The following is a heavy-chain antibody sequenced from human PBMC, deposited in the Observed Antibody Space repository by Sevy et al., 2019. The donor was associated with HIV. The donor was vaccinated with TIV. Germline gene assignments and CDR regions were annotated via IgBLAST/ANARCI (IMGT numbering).Heavy chain of an antibody. J-gene: IGHJ4*02. CDR2: IYPGDSDT. D-gene: IGHD5-12*01. CDR1: GYSFTSYW. Sequence: GESLKISCKGSGYSFTSYWIGWVRQMPGKGLEWRGIIYPGDSDTRDSPSFQGQVTISADKSISTAYLQWSSLKASDTAMYYCARTVEMATITCFDYWGQGTLVTVSS. V-gene: IGHV5-51*01. CDR3: ARTVEMATITCFDY.